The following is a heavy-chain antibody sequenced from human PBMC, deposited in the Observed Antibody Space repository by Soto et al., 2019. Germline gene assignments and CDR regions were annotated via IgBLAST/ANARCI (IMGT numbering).Heavy chain of an antibody. J-gene: IGHJ4*02. V-gene: IGHV3-33*01. D-gene: IGHD1-7*01. CDR2: IWNDGSKK. Sequence: QVQLVESGGGVVQPGRSLRLSCAASGFTFSINGMHWVRQAPGKGLEWVAVIWNDGSKKYYADSVKGRFTISRDNSKNTVHLQMNSLRADDTALYYCARDVWDYEGDPHFDYWGQGTPVTVTS. CDR3: ARDVWDYEGDPHFDY. CDR1: GFTFSING.